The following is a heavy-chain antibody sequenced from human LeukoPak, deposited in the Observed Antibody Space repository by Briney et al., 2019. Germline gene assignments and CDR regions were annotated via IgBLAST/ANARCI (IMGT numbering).Heavy chain of an antibody. J-gene: IGHJ4*02. CDR3: ARGYGDYTGVIDY. CDR1: GFTFSSYS. D-gene: IGHD4-17*01. V-gene: IGHV3-21*01. CDR2: ISSSSSYI. Sequence: PGGSLRLSCAASGFTFSSYSMNWVREAPGKGLEWVSSISSSSSYIYYADSVKGRFTTSRDNAKNSLYLQMNSLRAEDTAVYYCARGYGDYTGVIDYWGQGTLVTVSS.